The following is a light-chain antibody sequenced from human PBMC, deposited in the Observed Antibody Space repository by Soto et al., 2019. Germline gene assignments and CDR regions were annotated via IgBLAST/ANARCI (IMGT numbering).Light chain of an antibody. Sequence: QSALTQPASVSGSPGQSITISCTGTSXDVGGYNYVSWYQQHPGKAPKLMIYEVSNRPSGVSNRFSGSKSGNTASLTISGLQAEDEADYSCSSYTSSSPYVFGTGTKVTVL. CDR3: SSYTSSSPYV. J-gene: IGLJ1*01. CDR1: SXDVGGYNY. V-gene: IGLV2-14*01. CDR2: EVS.